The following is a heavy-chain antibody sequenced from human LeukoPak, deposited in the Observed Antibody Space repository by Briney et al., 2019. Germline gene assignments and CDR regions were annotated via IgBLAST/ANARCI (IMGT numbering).Heavy chain of an antibody. CDR2: IIPILGIA. D-gene: IGHD3-9*01. CDR3: ARDGVSYYDILTGRTPTFDY. J-gene: IGHJ4*02. V-gene: IGHV1-69*10. Sequence: SVKVSCKASGGTFSSYAISWVRQAPGQGLEWMGGIIPILGIANYAQKFQGRVTITADKSTSTAYMELSSLRSEDTAVYYCARDGVSYYDILTGRTPTFDYWGQGTLVTVSS. CDR1: GGTFSSYA.